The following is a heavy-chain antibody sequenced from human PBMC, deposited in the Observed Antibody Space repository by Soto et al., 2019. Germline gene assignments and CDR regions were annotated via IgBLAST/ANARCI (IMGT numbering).Heavy chain of an antibody. V-gene: IGHV1-2*02. D-gene: IGHD3-9*01. CDR2: INPNSGGT. J-gene: IGHJ4*02. Sequence: ASVKVSCKASGYTFTGYYMHWVRQAPGQGLEWMGWINPNSGGTNYAQKFQGRVTMTRDTSISTAYMELSRLRSDDTAVYYCARGASRYFDWLLPFDYWGKGTLVTVSS. CDR3: ARGASRYFDWLLPFDY. CDR1: GYTFTGYY.